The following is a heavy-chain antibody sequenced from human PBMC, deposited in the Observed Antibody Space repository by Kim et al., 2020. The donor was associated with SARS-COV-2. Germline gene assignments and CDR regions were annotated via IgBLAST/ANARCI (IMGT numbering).Heavy chain of an antibody. Sequence: GGSLRLSCAASGFTFSSYGMHWVRQAPGKGLEWVAVISYDGSNKYYADSVKGRFTISRDNSKNTLYLQMNSLRAEDTAVYYCAKEGLWFGDPEGGMDVWGQGTTVTVSS. V-gene: IGHV3-30*18. CDR2: ISYDGSNK. D-gene: IGHD3-10*01. J-gene: IGHJ6*02. CDR3: AKEGLWFGDPEGGMDV. CDR1: GFTFSSYG.